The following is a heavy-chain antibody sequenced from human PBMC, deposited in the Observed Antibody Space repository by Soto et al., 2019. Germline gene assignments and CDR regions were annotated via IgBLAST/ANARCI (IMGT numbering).Heavy chain of an antibody. CDR2: INHSGST. CDR1: GGSFSGYY. CDR3: ARGFRVTRGWAT. Sequence: SETLSLTCAVYGGSFSGYYWNWIRQPPGKGLEWIGEINHSGSTNYNPSLKSRVTISVDTSKNQFSLKLSSVTAADTAVYYCARGFRVTRGWATWGQGTLVTVSS. V-gene: IGHV4-34*01. J-gene: IGHJ5*02. D-gene: IGHD2-21*02.